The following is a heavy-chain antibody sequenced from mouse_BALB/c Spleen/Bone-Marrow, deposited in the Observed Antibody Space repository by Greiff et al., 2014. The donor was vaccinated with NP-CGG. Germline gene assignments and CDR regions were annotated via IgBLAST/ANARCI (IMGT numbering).Heavy chain of an antibody. V-gene: IGHV1S30*01. CDR3: ARQLYGNYAY. D-gene: IGHD2-10*02. CDR2: TNPYNGGT. CDR1: GYSFTGYY. Sequence: EVQLVESGPELVKPGPSVKISCKASGYSFTGYYMHWVKQSHGKSLEWIGETNPYNGGTSYNQKFKGKATLTVDTSSSTAFMELHSLTSEDSLVYYCARQLYGNYAYWGQGTLVTVSA. J-gene: IGHJ3*01.